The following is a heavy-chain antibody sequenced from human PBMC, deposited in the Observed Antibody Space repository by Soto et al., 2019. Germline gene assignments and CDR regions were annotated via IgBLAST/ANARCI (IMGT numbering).Heavy chain of an antibody. J-gene: IGHJ5*02. V-gene: IGHV5-51*01. Sequence: GESLKISCKGSGYNFATYWIAWVRQMPGKGLEYMGIIYPGDSDTRYSPSFQGQVTFSADKSISTAYLQWSSLKASDTAMYYCARHGFYGDYASNYFDPWGQGTLVTVSS. CDR2: IYPGDSDT. D-gene: IGHD4-17*01. CDR3: ARHGFYGDYASNYFDP. CDR1: GYNFATYW.